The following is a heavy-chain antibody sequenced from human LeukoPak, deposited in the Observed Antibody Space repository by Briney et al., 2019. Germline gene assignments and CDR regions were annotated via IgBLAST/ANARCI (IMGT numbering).Heavy chain of an antibody. V-gene: IGHV4-34*01. D-gene: IGHD1-26*01. CDR3: ARDGGSLHY. CDR2: VNYSGSA. J-gene: IGHJ4*02. CDR1: GGSLSEFY. Sequence: PSETLSLTCAVSGGSLSEFYWTWIRQSPGKGLEWIGEVNYSGSAAYNPSLKSRVIISVDTSKNQFSLKLNSVTAADTAVYYCARDGGSLHYWGQGTLVTVSS.